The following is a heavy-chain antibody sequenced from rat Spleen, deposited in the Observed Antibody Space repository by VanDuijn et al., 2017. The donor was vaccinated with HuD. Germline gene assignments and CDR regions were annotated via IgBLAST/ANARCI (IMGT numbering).Heavy chain of an antibody. D-gene: IGHD1-1*01. CDR1: GFTFSNYG. CDR2: ISTGGST. Sequence: EVQLVESGGGLVQPGRSLKLSCAASGFTFSNYGMAWVRQTPTKGLEWVASISTGGSTYYPDSVKGRFTISRDNAKSTLYLQMNSLRSEDTATYYCTRDDSGALYYFDYWGQGVMVTVSS. J-gene: IGHJ2*01. CDR3: TRDDSGALYYFDY. V-gene: IGHV5-27*01.